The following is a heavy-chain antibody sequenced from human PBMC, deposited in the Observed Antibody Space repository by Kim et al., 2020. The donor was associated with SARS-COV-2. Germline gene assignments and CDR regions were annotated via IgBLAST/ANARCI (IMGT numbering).Heavy chain of an antibody. CDR2: INTDTGSP. CDR1: GYRFSSYT. V-gene: IGHV7-4-1*02. D-gene: IGHD4-17*01. Sequence: ASVKVSCKASGYRFSSYTMNWVRQAPGQGLEWMGWINTDTGSPTYAQGFTGRIVFSLDTSVNTAYLEISSLKAEDTADYYCARDAYGAKGHDGMDVWGPG. CDR3: ARDAYGAKGHDGMDV. J-gene: IGHJ6*02.